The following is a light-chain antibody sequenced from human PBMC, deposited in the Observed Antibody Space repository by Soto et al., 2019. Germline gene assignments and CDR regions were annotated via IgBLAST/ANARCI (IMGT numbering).Light chain of an antibody. V-gene: IGLV2-23*02. CDR1: SSDVGSYNL. CDR3: CSYASVNTFSA. CDR2: GVS. J-gene: IGLJ1*01. Sequence: QSVLTQPASVSGSPGQSISISCTGTSSDVGSYNLVSWYQQHPGKAPKLMIYGVSKRPSGVSDRFSGSKSGDTASLTISGLQAVDEVEYCCCSYASVNTFSALGPGTKVTV.